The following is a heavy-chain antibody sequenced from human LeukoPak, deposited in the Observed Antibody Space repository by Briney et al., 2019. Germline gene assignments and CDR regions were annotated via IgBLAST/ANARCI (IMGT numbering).Heavy chain of an antibody. CDR2: MNPNSGNT. V-gene: IGHV1-8*01. Sequence: ASVKVSCKASGYTFTSYDINWVRQATGQGLEWMGWMNPNSGNTGYAQKFQGRVTMTRNTSISTAYMELSSLRSEDTAVYYCARGWSYYDFWSGYPRLHYFDYWGQGTLVTVSS. CDR3: ARGWSYYDFWSGYPRLHYFDY. J-gene: IGHJ4*02. CDR1: GYTFTSYD. D-gene: IGHD3-3*01.